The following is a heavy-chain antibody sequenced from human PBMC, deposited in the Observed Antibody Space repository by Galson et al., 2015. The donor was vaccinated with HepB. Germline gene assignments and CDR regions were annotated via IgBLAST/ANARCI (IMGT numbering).Heavy chain of an antibody. CDR3: ARARDAGTYLYYYYSMDV. D-gene: IGHD1-26*01. J-gene: IGHJ6*02. CDR1: GGTFSSYA. V-gene: IGHV1-69*04. Sequence: SVKVSCKASGGTFSSYAISWVRQAPGQGLEWMGRIVPVLDVANYAQSFQGRVTITADKSTNTAYMELSRLRSEDTAVYYCARARDAGTYLYYYYSMDVWGQGTTVTVSS. CDR2: IVPVLDVA.